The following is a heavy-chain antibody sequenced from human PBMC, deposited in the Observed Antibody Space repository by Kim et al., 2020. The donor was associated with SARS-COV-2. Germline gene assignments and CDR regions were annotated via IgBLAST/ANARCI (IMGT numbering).Heavy chain of an antibody. V-gene: IGHV1-69*02. J-gene: IGHJ4*02. D-gene: IGHD3-10*01. CDR3: ARGTMVRGVMDY. Sequence: NYAQKVQGRVTITADKSTSTAYMELSSLRSEDTAVYYCARGTMVRGVMDYWGQGTLVTVSS.